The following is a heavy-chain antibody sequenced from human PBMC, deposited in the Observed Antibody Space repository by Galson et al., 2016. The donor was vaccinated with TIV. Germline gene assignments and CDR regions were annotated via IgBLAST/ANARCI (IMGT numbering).Heavy chain of an antibody. D-gene: IGHD3-10*01. CDR3: ARAAGRNGATCHATCESFDF. Sequence: CAISGDSVSSHSAAWNWIRQSPSRGLEWLGRAYCRSRYYYDYAVSVKSRITIESDTSKNQFSLQLNSVTSEDTAVYYCARAAGRNGATCHATCESFDFWGQGTKVTVSS. V-gene: IGHV6-1*01. CDR2: AYCRSRYYY. J-gene: IGHJ3*01. CDR1: GDSVSSHSAA.